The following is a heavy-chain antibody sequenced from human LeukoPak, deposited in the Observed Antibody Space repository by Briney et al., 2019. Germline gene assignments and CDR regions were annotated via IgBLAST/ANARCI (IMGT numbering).Heavy chain of an antibody. V-gene: IGHV3-48*04. CDR1: GFTFSIYW. CDR3: ARVGALSSSWLLY. Sequence: GGSLRLSCAASGFTFSIYWMNWVRQAPGKGLEWVSSISRSATTIYYADSVKGRFTVSRDNAKNSLYLQMNSLRAEDTAVYFCARVGALSSSWLLYWGQGTLVTVSS. D-gene: IGHD6-13*01. CDR2: ISRSATTI. J-gene: IGHJ4*02.